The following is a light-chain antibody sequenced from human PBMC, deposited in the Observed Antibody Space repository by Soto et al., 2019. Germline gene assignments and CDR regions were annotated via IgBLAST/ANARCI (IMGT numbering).Light chain of an antibody. Sequence: DIVMTQSPLSLPVTPGEPASISCRSSQSLRHHNGYYYLDWYLQKPGQSPQVLIYLGSKRASGVPDMVSGSGSGTVFTLKISRVEAEDVGVYYCIPTLQAPYSFGQGTKLEIK. CDR2: LGS. CDR3: IPTLQAPYS. J-gene: IGKJ2*01. V-gene: IGKV2-28*01. CDR1: QSLRHHNGYYY.